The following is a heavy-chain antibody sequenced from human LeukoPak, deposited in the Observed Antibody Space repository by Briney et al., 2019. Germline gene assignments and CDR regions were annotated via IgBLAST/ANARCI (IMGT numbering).Heavy chain of an antibody. V-gene: IGHV4-59*06. CDR3: GFYSYGYVLDYGMDV. CDR1: GGTFSGYY. D-gene: IGHD5-18*01. CDR2: IYYSGST. J-gene: IGHJ6*02. Sequence: SETLSLTCAVYGGTFSGYYWSWIRQPPGKGLEWIGYIYYSGSTYYNPSLKSRVTISVDTSKNQFSLKLSSVTAADTAVYYCGFYSYGYVLDYGMDVWGQGTTVTVSS.